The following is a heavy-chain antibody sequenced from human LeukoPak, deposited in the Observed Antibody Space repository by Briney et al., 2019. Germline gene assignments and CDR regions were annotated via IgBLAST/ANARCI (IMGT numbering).Heavy chain of an antibody. V-gene: IGHV1-8*02. CDR3: ARGLSPVLKVGLGGLDY. D-gene: IGHD3-16*01. CDR2: MNPNSGNT. CDR1: GYTFTSYG. Sequence: ASVKVSCKASGYTFTSYGISWVRQATGQGLEWMGWMNPNSGNTGYAQKFQGRVTMTRNTSISTAYMELSSLRSEDTAVYYCARGLSPVLKVGLGGLDYWGQGTLVTVSS. J-gene: IGHJ4*02.